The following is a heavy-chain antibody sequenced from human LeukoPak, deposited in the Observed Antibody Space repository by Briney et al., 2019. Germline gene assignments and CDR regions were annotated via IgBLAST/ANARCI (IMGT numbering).Heavy chain of an antibody. CDR2: INHSGST. V-gene: IGHV4-34*01. D-gene: IGHD5-12*01. CDR3: AREATIEYFDY. J-gene: IGHJ4*02. Sequence: SETLSLTCAVYGGSFSGYYWNWIRQPPGKGLEWIGEINHSGSTNHNPSLKSRVTISVDTSKNQFSLKLSSVTAADTAVYYCAREATIEYFDYWGQGTLVTVSS. CDR1: GGSFSGYY.